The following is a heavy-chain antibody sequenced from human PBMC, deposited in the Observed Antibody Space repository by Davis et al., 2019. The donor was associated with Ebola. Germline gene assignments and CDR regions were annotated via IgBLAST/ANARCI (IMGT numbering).Heavy chain of an antibody. CDR3: ARLIIRYYYYGMDV. CDR2: INHSGST. V-gene: IGHV4-34*01. J-gene: IGHJ6*02. CDR1: GGSFSGYY. D-gene: IGHD3-3*01. Sequence: GSLRLSCAVYGGSFSGYYWRWIRQPPGKGLEWIGEINHSGSTNYNPSLKSRVTISVDTSKNQFSLKLSSVTAADTAVYYCARLIIRYYYYGMDVWGQGTTVTVSS.